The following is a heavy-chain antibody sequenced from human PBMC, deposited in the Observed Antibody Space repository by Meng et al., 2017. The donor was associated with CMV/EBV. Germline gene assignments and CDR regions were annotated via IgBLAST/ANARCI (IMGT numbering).Heavy chain of an antibody. J-gene: IGHJ6*02. V-gene: IGHV3-9*01. CDR2: ISWNSVSI. D-gene: IGHD2-15*01. CDR1: GFTFDYHA. CDR3: ARDSPGRYCSGGSCYYYYYGMDV. Sequence: SLKISCTASGFTFDYHALHWVRQAAGKGLEWVAGISWNSVSIGYADSVKGRFTISRDNAKNSLYLQMNSLRAEDTAVYYCARDSPGRYCSGGSCYYYYYGMDVWGQGTTVTVSS.